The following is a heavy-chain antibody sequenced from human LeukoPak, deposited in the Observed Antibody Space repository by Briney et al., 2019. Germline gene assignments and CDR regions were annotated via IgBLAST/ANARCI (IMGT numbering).Heavy chain of an antibody. J-gene: IGHJ3*02. CDR2: INHSGST. CDR1: GGSFSGYY. CDR3: GVRGVSGAFDI. D-gene: IGHD3-10*01. Sequence: PSETLSLTCAVYGGSFSGYYWSWIRQPPGKGLEWIGEINHSGSTNYNPSLKSRVTISVDTSKNQFSLKLSCVTAADTAVYYCGVRGVSGAFDIWGQGTMVTVSS. V-gene: IGHV4-34*01.